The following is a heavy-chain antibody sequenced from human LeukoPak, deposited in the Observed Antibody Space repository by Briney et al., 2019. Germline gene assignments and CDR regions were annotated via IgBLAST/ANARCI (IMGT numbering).Heavy chain of an antibody. V-gene: IGHV4-39*01. CDR3: ARLGVGGGGFDI. Sequence: PSETLSLTCTVSGGSISSSSYYWGWIRQPPGKGLEWIGSIYYSGSTYYNPSLKSRVTISVDTSKNQFSLKLSSVTAADTAVYYCARLGVGGGGFDIWGQGTMVTVSS. CDR2: IYYSGST. CDR1: GGSISSSSYY. D-gene: IGHD3-10*01. J-gene: IGHJ3*02.